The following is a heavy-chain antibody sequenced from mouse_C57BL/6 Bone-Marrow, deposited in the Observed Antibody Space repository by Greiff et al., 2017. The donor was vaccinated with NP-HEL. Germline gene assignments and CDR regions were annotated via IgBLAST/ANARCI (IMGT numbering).Heavy chain of an antibody. Sequence: QVQLQQSGAELVKPGASVKLSCKASGYTFTSYWMHWVKQRPGQGLEWIGMIHPNSGSTNSNEKFKSKATLTVDKSSSTAYMQLSSLTSEDSAVYYCASPFYDGYYVFFAYWGQGTLVTVSA. V-gene: IGHV1-64*01. CDR2: IHPNSGST. J-gene: IGHJ3*01. CDR1: GYTFTSYW. CDR3: ASPFYDGYYVFFAY. D-gene: IGHD2-3*01.